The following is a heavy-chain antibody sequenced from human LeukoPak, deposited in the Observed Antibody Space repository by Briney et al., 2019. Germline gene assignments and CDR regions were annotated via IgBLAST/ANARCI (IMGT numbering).Heavy chain of an antibody. D-gene: IGHD2-2*01. J-gene: IGHJ4*02. CDR1: GGTFSSYA. CDR3: ARDHLRGGGQLLLFDY. CDR2: IIPIFGTA. Sequence: SVKVSCKASGGTFSSYAISWVRQAPGQGLEWMGGIIPIFGTANYAQKFQGRVAITADESTSTAYMELSSLRSEDTAVYYCARDHLRGGGQLLLFDYWGQGTLVTVSS. V-gene: IGHV1-69*13.